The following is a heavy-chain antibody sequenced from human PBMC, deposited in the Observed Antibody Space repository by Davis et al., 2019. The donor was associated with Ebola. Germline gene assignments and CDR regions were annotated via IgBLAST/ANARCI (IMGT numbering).Heavy chain of an antibody. D-gene: IGHD1-26*01. J-gene: IGHJ4*02. V-gene: IGHV4-59*08. CDR3: ARPPWD. CDR2: ITYSGST. Sequence: SETLSLTCIVSGGSINSHYWSWIRQPPGTGLHLFAYITYSGSTNYNPSLKSRVTISLDTSKNQFSLKLSSVTAADTAVYYCARPPWDWGQGTLVTVSS. CDR1: GGSINSHY.